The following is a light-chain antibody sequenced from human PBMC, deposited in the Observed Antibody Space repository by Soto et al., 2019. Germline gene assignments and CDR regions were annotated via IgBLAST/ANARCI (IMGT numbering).Light chain of an antibody. CDR1: QGIRND. Sequence: IQVTQSPSSLSASVGDGVTITCRASQGIRNDLDWFQQKPGKAPKLLIYAASNLQSGVPARFSGSGSGTDFTLTISSLQPEDFATYYCLQKYFYPFTFGPGTKVDI. J-gene: IGKJ3*01. CDR3: LQKYFYPFT. V-gene: IGKV1-6*01. CDR2: AAS.